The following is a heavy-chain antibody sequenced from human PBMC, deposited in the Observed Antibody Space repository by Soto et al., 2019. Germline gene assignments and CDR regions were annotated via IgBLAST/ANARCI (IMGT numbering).Heavy chain of an antibody. CDR1: GGTFSSYT. CDR2: IIPILGIA. V-gene: IGHV1-69*02. D-gene: IGHD2-15*01. J-gene: IGHJ5*02. CDR3: ASVTYCSGGSCYGLFDP. Sequence: ASVKVSCKASGGTFSSYTISWVRQAPGQGLEWMGRIIPILGIANYAQKFQGRVTITADKSTSTAYMELSSLRSEDTAVYYCASVTYCSGGSCYGLFDPWGQGTLVTVSS.